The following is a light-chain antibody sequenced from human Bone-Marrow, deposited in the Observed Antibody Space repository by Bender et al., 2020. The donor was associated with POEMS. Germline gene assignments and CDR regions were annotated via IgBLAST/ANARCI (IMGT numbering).Light chain of an antibody. CDR2: DVT. V-gene: IGLV2-14*03. CDR3: SSYTSSSSSVV. J-gene: IGLJ2*01. CDR1: SSDVGGYGY. Sequence: QSALTQPASVSESPGQSITISCTGTSSDVGGYGYVSWYQQHPGKAPKLLIYDVTNRASGVSHRFSGSKSGNTASLTISGLQADDEADYYCSSYTSSSSSVVFGGGTKVTV.